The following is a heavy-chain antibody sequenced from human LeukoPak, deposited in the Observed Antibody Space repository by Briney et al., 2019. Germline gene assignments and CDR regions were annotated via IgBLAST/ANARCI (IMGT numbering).Heavy chain of an antibody. Sequence: ASVKVSCKACGYTFTGYYMHWVRQAPGQGLEWMGWINPNSGGTNYAQKFQGRVTMTRDTSISTAYMELSRLRSDVTAVYYCASCVVVPAAIEALDYYYMDFWGKGTTVTVSS. CDR2: INPNSGGT. V-gene: IGHV1-2*02. CDR3: ASCVVVPAAIEALDYYYMDF. CDR1: GYTFTGYY. J-gene: IGHJ6*03. D-gene: IGHD2-2*02.